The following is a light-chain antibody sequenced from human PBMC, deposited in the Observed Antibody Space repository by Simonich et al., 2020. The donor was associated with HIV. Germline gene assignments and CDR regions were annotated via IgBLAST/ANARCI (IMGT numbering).Light chain of an antibody. CDR2: EGS. CDR3: SSYTSSSTLL. CDR1: SSDVGSYNF. J-gene: IGLJ3*02. Sequence: QSALTQPASVSGSPGQSITISCTGTSSDVGSYNFVSWYQQHPGKAPKLMIYEGSKRPSGVSNRFSGSKSGNTASLTISGLQTEDEADYYCSSYTSSSTLLFGGGTKLTVL. V-gene: IGLV2-14*02.